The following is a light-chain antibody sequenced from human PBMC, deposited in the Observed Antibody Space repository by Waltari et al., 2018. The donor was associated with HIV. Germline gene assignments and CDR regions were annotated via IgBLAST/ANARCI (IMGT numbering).Light chain of an antibody. J-gene: IGLJ2*01. CDR3: CSYAGSSTLEV. Sequence: QSALTQPASVSGSPGQSITISCTGPSSDVGTYNLFSCYQQHPGKAPKLMIYEGIKRPSGVSNRFSGSKSGNTASLTISGLQAEDEADYYCCSYAGSSTLEVFGGGTKLTVL. V-gene: IGLV2-23*01. CDR2: EGI. CDR1: SSDVGTYNL.